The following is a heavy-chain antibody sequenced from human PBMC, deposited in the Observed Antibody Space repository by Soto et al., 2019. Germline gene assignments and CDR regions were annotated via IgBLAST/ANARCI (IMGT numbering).Heavy chain of an antibody. D-gene: IGHD3-22*01. CDR3: ANSDGYDSSGYPSDY. V-gene: IGHV3-30*18. CDR1: GFTFSSYG. J-gene: IGHJ4*02. Sequence: GGSLRLSCAASGFTFSSYGMHWVRQAPGKGLEWVAVISYDGSNKYYADSVKGRFTISRDNSKNTLYLQMNSLRAEDTAVYYCANSDGYDSSGYPSDYWGQGTLVTVSS. CDR2: ISYDGSNK.